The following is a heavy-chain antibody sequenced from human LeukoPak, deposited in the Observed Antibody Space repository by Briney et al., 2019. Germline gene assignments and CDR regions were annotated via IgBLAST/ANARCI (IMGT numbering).Heavy chain of an antibody. CDR3: ARSPPQLELELNYFDY. D-gene: IGHD1-7*01. V-gene: IGHV4-38-2*01. CDR2: IYHSGST. CDR1: GYSISSGYY. J-gene: IGHJ4*02. Sequence: SETLSLTCAVSGYSISSGYYWGWMRQPPGKGLEWIGSIYHSGSTYYNRSLKRGETISVETSKNRFSMKLSTVTAADTAVYYCARSPPQLELELNYFDYWGQGTLVTVSS.